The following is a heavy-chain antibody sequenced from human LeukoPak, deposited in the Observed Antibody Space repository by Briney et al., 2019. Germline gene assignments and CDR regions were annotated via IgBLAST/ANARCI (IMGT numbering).Heavy chain of an antibody. CDR3: ARDYELRGYYFDY. J-gene: IGHJ4*02. D-gene: IGHD3-16*01. CDR1: GFTFSSYG. Sequence: PGGSLRLSCATSGFTFSSYGMHWVRQAPGKGLEWVAVISFDGSYKYYADSVKGRFTLSRDNSQNTLYLQMNSLRAEDTAVYYCARDYELRGYYFDYWGQGTLVTVSS. V-gene: IGHV3-30*03. CDR2: ISFDGSYK.